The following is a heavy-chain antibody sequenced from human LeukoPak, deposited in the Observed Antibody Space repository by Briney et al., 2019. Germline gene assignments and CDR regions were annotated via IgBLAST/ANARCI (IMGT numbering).Heavy chain of an antibody. CDR2: IYYSGST. Sequence: PSETLSLTCTVSGGSISSYYWTWIRQPPGKGLEWIGYIYYSGSTNYNPSLKSRVTISVDTSKNQFSLNLSSVTAADTAVYYCARVRVSSSSHPWYFDYWGQGTLATVSS. CDR3: ARVRVSSSSHPWYFDY. J-gene: IGHJ4*02. V-gene: IGHV4-59*01. D-gene: IGHD3-22*01. CDR1: GGSISSYY.